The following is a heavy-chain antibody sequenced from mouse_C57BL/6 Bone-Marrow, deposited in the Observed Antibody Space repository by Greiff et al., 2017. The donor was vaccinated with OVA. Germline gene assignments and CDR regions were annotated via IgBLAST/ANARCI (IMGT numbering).Heavy chain of an antibody. CDR3: ARELTGYFDY. V-gene: IGHV1-81*01. J-gene: IGHJ2*01. CDR2: IYPRSGNT. CDR1: GYTFTSYG. D-gene: IGHD4-1*01. Sequence: VQVVESGAELARPGASVKLSCKASGYTFTSYGISWVKQSTGQGLEWIGEIYPRSGNTYYNEKFKGKATLTADKSSSTAYMELRSLTSEDSAVYFCARELTGYFDYWGQGTTLTVSS.